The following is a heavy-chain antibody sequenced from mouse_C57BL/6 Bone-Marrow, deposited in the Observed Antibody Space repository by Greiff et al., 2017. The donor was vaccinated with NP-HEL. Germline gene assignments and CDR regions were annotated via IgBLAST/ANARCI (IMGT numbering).Heavy chain of an antibody. CDR2: INYDGSST. V-gene: IGHV5-16*01. CDR3: ARDGPFPYYYAMDY. CDR1: GFTFSDYY. J-gene: IGHJ4*01. Sequence: DVKLVESEGGLVQPGSSMKLSCTASGFTFSDYYMAWVRQVPEKGLEWVANINYDGSSTYYLDSLKSRFIISRDNAKNILYLQMSSLKSEDTATYYCARDGPFPYYYAMDYWGQGTSVTVSS.